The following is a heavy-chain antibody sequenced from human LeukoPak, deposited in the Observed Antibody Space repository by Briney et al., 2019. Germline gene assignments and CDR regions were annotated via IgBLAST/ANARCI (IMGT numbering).Heavy chain of an antibody. Sequence: GESLRLSCTASGFTFSTYALSWVRQAPGKGLEWVSAISASGDATYYADSVKGRFTISRENSKSTLYLQMNSLRAEDTAIYFCVKEKMPFGSSVMKRSGGAFDIWGQGTRVTVS. V-gene: IGHV3-23*01. CDR1: GFTFSTYA. CDR3: VKEKMPFGSSVMKRSGGAFDI. D-gene: IGHD3-16*01. CDR2: ISASGDAT. J-gene: IGHJ3*02.